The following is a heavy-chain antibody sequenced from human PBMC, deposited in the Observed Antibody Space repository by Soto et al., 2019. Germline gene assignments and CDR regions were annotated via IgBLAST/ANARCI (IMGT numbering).Heavy chain of an antibody. D-gene: IGHD3-3*01. J-gene: IGHJ3*02. CDR1: GGSISSYY. Sequence: SETLSLTCTVSGGSISSYYWSWIRQPPGKGLEWIGYIYYSGSTNYNPSLKSRVTISVDTSKNQFSLKLSSVTAADTAVYYCARDRTYYDFWGGYYAADAFDIWGQGTMVTVSS. V-gene: IGHV4-59*01. CDR3: ARDRTYYDFWGGYYAADAFDI. CDR2: IYYSGST.